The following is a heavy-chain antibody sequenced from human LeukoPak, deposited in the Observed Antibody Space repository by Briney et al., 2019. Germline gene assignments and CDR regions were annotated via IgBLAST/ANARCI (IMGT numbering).Heavy chain of an antibody. CDR2: IPYDGSNK. Sequence: GGSLRLSCAASGFTFSSYGMHWVRQAPGKGLEWVAVIPYDGSNKYYADSVKGRFTISRDNSKNTLYLQMNSLRAEDTAVYYCAKGRYCSSTSCYTGAYFDYWGQGTLVTVSS. CDR3: AKGRYCSSTSCYTGAYFDY. J-gene: IGHJ4*02. D-gene: IGHD2-2*02. V-gene: IGHV3-30*18. CDR1: GFTFSSYG.